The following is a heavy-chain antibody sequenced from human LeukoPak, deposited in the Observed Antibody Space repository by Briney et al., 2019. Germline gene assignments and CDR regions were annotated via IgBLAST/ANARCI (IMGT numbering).Heavy chain of an antibody. CDR2: ISSNGGST. CDR1: GFTFSNYA. V-gene: IGHV3-64*01. D-gene: IGHD1-26*01. Sequence: PGGSLRLSCAASGFTFSNYAMHWVRQAPGKGLEYVSAISSNGGSTYYANSVKGRFTISRDNSKNTLYLQMGSLRTEDMAVYYCARAVKPGRDYWGQGTLVTVSS. CDR3: ARAVKPGRDY. J-gene: IGHJ4*02.